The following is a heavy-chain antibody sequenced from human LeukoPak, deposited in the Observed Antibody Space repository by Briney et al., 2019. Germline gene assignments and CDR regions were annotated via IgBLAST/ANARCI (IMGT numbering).Heavy chain of an antibody. D-gene: IGHD1-1*01. J-gene: IGHJ6*03. Sequence: SETLSLTCTVSGGSISSSSYYWGWIRQPPGKGLEWIGSIYYSGSTYYNPSLKSRVTISVDTSKNQFSLKLSSVTAADTAVYYCASTGTTGTLYYYYYMDVWGKGTTVTVSS. CDR1: GGSISSSSYY. CDR3: ASTGTTGTLYYYYYMDV. CDR2: IYYSGST. V-gene: IGHV4-39*07.